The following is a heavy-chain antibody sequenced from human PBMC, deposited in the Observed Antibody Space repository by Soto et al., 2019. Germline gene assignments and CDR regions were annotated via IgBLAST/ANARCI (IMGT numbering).Heavy chain of an antibody. D-gene: IGHD3-3*01. CDR1: GGTFSSYA. Sequence: LRIVCCDASGGTFSSYAISCVRQAPGEGLEWMGGIIPIFGTANYAQKCQGRVTITADESTSTAYMELSSLRSEDTAVYYCARVPRRYDFWSGPNDAFDNWGQGTMVTVSS. CDR2: IIPIFGTA. CDR3: ARVPRRYDFWSGPNDAFDN. J-gene: IGHJ3*02. V-gene: IGHV1-69*01.